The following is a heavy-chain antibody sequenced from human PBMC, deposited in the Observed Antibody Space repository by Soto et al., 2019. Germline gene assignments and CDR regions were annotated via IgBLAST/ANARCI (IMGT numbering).Heavy chain of an antibody. D-gene: IGHD3-10*01. Sequence: ASETLSLTCTVSGASLRSGSYYWSWIRQPPGEGLEWIGYISHSGRTNYDPSLKSRLTMSVDTSQNQFSLQLNSVTAADTAVYYCSYGSSFDYWGQGTLVTVSS. CDR1: GASLRSGSYY. CDR2: ISHSGRT. J-gene: IGHJ4*02. CDR3: SYGSSFDY. V-gene: IGHV4-61*01.